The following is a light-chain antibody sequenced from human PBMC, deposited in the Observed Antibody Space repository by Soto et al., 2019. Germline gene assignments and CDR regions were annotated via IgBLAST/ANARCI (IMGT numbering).Light chain of an antibody. J-gene: IGKJ2*01. V-gene: IGKV3-20*01. Sequence: EIVLTQSPGTLSLSPGERATLSCRASQSVSSSYLAWYQQKAGQAPRLLIYATSSRATGIPDRFSGSGSGTEFTLTISRLEPEDFAVYYCQQYGSSPRTFGQGTKLEIK. CDR3: QQYGSSPRT. CDR1: QSVSSSY. CDR2: ATS.